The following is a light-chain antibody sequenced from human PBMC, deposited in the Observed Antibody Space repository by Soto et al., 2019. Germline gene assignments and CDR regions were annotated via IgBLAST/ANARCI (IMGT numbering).Light chain of an antibody. Sequence: EIVLSQSPGTRSLSPGERATLSCRARQSVSSSYLAWYQQKPGQAPRLLIYGASSRATGIPDRFSGSGSGTDFTLTISRLEPEDFAVYYCQQYGSSLLTFGEGTKVDI. J-gene: IGKJ1*01. CDR2: GAS. V-gene: IGKV3-20*01. CDR3: QQYGSSLLT. CDR1: QSVSSSY.